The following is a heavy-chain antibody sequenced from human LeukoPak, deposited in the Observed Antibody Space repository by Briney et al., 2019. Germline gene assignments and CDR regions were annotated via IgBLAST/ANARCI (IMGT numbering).Heavy chain of an antibody. J-gene: IGHJ4*02. CDR3: ARDYGRTTTCRLDY. V-gene: IGHV3-74*01. D-gene: IGHD2-2*01. Sequence: PGGSLRLSCAASGFTFSTYSMHWVRQAPGKGLVWVSYIKPDGSNTAYADSVKGRFTISRDNAKNTLYLQMNSLRAEDTAMYYCARDYGRTTTCRLDYWGQGTLVTVSS. CDR1: GFTFSTYS. CDR2: IKPDGSNT.